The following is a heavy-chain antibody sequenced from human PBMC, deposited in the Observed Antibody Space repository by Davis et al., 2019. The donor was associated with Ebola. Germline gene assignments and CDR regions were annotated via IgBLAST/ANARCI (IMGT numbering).Heavy chain of an antibody. CDR3: ARDGRYDFWSGPEGFDP. CDR2: IIPILGIA. V-gene: IGHV1-69*04. Sequence: SVKVSCKASGYTFTSYGISWVRQAPGQGLEWMGRIIPILGIANYAQKFQGRVTITADKSTSTAYMELSSLRSEDTAVYYCARDGRYDFWSGPEGFDPWGQGTLVTVSS. CDR1: GYTFTSYG. D-gene: IGHD3-3*01. J-gene: IGHJ5*02.